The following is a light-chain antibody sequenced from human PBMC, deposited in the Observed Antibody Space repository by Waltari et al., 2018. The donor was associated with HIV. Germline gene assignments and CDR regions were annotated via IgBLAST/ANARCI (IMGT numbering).Light chain of an antibody. J-gene: IGLJ2*01. CDR2: NDD. Sequence: SYVLTQPPSVSVAPGQTARIACGGNNIGVISVHWYQQKTGQPPVLAVDNDDDRPSGIPERFSGSNSGNTATLTSSRVEAGDEADYYCHVWDNTRDHLVFGGGTKLTVL. V-gene: IGLV3-21*02. CDR3: HVWDNTRDHLV. CDR1: NIGVIS.